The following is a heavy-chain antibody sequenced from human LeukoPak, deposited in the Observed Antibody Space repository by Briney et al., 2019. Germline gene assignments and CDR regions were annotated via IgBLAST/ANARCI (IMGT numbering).Heavy chain of an antibody. V-gene: IGHV1-69*06. CDR1: GYTFTGYY. CDR2: IIPIFGTA. CDR3: ASGIGEYSSSPFTDYYYMDV. J-gene: IGHJ6*03. Sequence: GASVKVSCKASGYTFTGYYMHWVRQAPGQGLEWMGGIIPIFGTANYAQKFQGRVTITADKSTSTAYMELSSLRSEDTAVYYCASGIGEYSSSPFTDYYYMDVWGKGTTVTVSS. D-gene: IGHD6-6*01.